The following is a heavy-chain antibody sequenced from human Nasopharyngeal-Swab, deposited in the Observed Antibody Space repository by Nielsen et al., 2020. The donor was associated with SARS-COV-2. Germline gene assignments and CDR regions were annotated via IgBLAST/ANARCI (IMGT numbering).Heavy chain of an antibody. CDR2: INPNSGGT. V-gene: IGHV1-2*06. D-gene: IGHD6-6*01. CDR3: ARGWKFYPSSGDAFDI. CDR1: GYTFTGYY. J-gene: IGHJ3*02. Sequence: ASVKVSCKASGYTFTGYYMHWVRQDPGQGLEWMGRINPNSGGTNYAQKFQGRVTMTRDTSISTAYMELSRLRSDDTAVYYCARGWKFYPSSGDAFDIWGQGTMFTVSS.